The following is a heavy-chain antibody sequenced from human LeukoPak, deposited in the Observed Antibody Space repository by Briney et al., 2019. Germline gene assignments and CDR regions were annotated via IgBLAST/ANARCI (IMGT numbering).Heavy chain of an antibody. CDR2: IDPNSGGT. CDR3: ARVVADSSGWETLDY. J-gene: IGHJ4*02. CDR1: GYTFTGYY. V-gene: IGHV1-2*02. Sequence: ASVKVSCKASGYTFTGYYMHWVRQAPGQGLEWMGWIDPNSGGTNYAQKFQGRVTMTRDTSISTAYMELSRLSFDDTAVYYCARVVADSSGWETLDYWGQGTLVTVSS. D-gene: IGHD6-19*01.